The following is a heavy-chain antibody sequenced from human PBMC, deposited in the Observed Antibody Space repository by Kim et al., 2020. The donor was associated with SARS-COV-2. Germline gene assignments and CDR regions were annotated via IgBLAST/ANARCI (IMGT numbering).Heavy chain of an antibody. D-gene: IGHD3-10*01. J-gene: IGHJ4*02. CDR1: GYTFTGYY. Sequence: ASVKVSCKASGYTFTGYYMHWVRQAPGQGLEWMGRINPNSGGTNYAQKFQGRVTMTRDTSISTAYMELSRLRSDDTAVYYCAREAYYGSGSYWAYWGQGTLVTVSS. V-gene: IGHV1-2*06. CDR2: INPNSGGT. CDR3: AREAYYGSGSYWAY.